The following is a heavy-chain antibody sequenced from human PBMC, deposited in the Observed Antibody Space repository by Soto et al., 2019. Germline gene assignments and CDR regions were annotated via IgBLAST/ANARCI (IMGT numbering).Heavy chain of an antibody. CDR3: ARDRAEAGGMDV. CDR2: IYYSGST. D-gene: IGHD6-13*01. Sequence: QVQLQESGPGLVKPSETLSLTCTVSGGSISSYYWSWIRQPPGKGLEWIGYIYYSGSTNYNPSLKSRVTISVDTSKNQFSLKLSSVTAADTAVYYCARDRAEAGGMDVWGQGTTVTVSS. V-gene: IGHV4-59*01. J-gene: IGHJ6*02. CDR1: GGSISSYY.